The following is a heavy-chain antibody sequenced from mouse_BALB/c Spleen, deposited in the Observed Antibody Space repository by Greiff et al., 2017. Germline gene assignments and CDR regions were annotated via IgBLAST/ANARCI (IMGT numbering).Heavy chain of an antibody. Sequence: EVQLVESGGGLVQPKGSLKLSCAASGFTFNTYAMNWVRQAPGKGLEWVARIRSKSNNYATYYADSVKDRFTISRDDSQSMLYLQMNNLKTEDTAMYYCVRGGTTVDYWGQGTTLTVSS. CDR2: IRSKSNNYAT. CDR3: VRGGTTVDY. D-gene: IGHD1-1*01. V-gene: IGHV10-1*02. J-gene: IGHJ2*01. CDR1: GFTFNTYA.